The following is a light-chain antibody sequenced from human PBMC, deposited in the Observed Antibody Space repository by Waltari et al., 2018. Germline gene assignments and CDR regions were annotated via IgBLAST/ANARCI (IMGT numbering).Light chain of an antibody. CDR1: YSNVGSYRF. CDR2: EGS. Sequence: QSALTQPASVSGSLGQSITISCTGTYSNVGSYRFVSWYQQHPDKAPKRMSSEGSKRHLGVSNRFSGSKSGNTAALTISGLQAEDEADYYCSSYAGGSTYVFGTGTKVTVL. J-gene: IGLJ1*01. V-gene: IGLV2-23*01. CDR3: SSYAGGSTYV.